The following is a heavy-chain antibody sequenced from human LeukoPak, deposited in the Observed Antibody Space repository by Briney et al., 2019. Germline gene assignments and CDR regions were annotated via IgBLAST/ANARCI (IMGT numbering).Heavy chain of an antibody. Sequence: ASVKVSCKASGYTFTGYYMHWVRQAPGQGLEWMGWINPNSGGTNYAQKFQGRATMTRDTSISTAYMELSRLRSDDTAVYYCARRIAARKAPVNYGMDVWGQGTTVTVSS. D-gene: IGHD6-6*01. CDR3: ARRIAARKAPVNYGMDV. CDR2: INPNSGGT. J-gene: IGHJ6*02. V-gene: IGHV1-2*02. CDR1: GYTFTGYY.